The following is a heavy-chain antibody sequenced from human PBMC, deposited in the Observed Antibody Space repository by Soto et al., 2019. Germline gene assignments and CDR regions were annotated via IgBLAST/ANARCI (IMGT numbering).Heavy chain of an antibody. D-gene: IGHD2-15*01. Sequence: ASVKVSCKASGYTFTSYGISWVRQAPGQGLEWMGWISAYNGNTNYAQKLQGRVTMTTDTSTSTAYMELRCLRSDDTAVYYCAREHCSGGSCYAGTYMDVWGKGTTVTAP. J-gene: IGHJ6*03. CDR3: AREHCSGGSCYAGTYMDV. CDR2: ISAYNGNT. CDR1: GYTFTSYG. V-gene: IGHV1-18*01.